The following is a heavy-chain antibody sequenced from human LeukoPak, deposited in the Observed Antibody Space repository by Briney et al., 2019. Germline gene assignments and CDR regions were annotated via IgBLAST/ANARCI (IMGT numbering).Heavy chain of an antibody. D-gene: IGHD6-19*01. Sequence: SETLSLTCTVSGDSLSGFSWNWIRQSAGKGLEWIGRIYVGGSSNYNPSLRGRVTMSVDMSTNQFSLKLRTLTAADTATYYCARVSPVTVAGCDHWGQGTLVTVSS. CDR3: ARVSPVTVAGCDH. V-gene: IGHV4-4*07. J-gene: IGHJ4*02. CDR1: GDSLSGFS. CDR2: IYVGGSS.